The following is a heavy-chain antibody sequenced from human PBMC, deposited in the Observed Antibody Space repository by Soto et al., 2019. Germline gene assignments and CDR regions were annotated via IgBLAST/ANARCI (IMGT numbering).Heavy chain of an antibody. D-gene: IGHD5-18*01. CDR1: GGSISSGGYY. V-gene: IGHV4-31*03. Sequence: SETLSLTCTVSGGSISSGGYYWSWIRHHPGKGLEWIGYIYYSGSTYYNPSLKSRVTISVDTSKNQFSLKLSSVTAADTAVYYCARDLGYSYGHPFDYWGQGTLVTVSS. J-gene: IGHJ4*02. CDR3: ARDLGYSYGHPFDY. CDR2: IYYSGST.